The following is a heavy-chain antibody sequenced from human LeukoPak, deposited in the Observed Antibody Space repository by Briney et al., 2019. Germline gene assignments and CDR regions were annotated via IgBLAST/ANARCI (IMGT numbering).Heavy chain of an antibody. CDR3: TKDSGGGNSDYFDY. V-gene: IGHV3-33*06. D-gene: IGHD4-23*01. Sequence: GGSLRLSCAASGFTFSSYGMHWVRQAPGKGLEWVAVIWYDGSNKYYADSVKGRFTISRDNSKNTLYLQMNSLRAEDTAVYYCTKDSGGGNSDYFDYWGQGTLVTVSS. J-gene: IGHJ4*02. CDR1: GFTFSSYG. CDR2: IWYDGSNK.